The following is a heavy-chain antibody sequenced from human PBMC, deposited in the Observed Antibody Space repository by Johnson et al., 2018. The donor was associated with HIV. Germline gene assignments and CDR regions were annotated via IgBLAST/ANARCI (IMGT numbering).Heavy chain of an antibody. CDR2: IKQDVSEQ. Sequence: VQLVESGGGLVKPGGSLRLSCAASGFTFSDYYMSWIRQAPGKGLEWVSNIKQDVSEQYYVDSVKGRFTISRDNSKNSLYLQMNSLRAEDTAVYYCASYGWGGNDAFDSWGQGTMVTVSS. CDR1: GFTFSDYY. J-gene: IGHJ3*02. D-gene: IGHD4-23*01. V-gene: IGHV3-7*02. CDR3: ASYGWGGNDAFDS.